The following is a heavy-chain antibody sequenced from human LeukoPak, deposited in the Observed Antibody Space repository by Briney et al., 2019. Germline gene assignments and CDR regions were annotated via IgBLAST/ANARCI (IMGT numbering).Heavy chain of an antibody. Sequence: GGSLRLSCAASGFTFSTYAVNWVRQAPGKGLEWVSTISGSGDSTYYADSVKGRFTISRDNSKNTLYLQMNSLRAEDTAVYYCARDRDYDFWSGYYSNYYYGMDVWGQGTTVTVSS. J-gene: IGHJ6*02. CDR3: ARDRDYDFWSGYYSNYYYGMDV. D-gene: IGHD3-3*01. V-gene: IGHV3-23*01. CDR2: ISGSGDST. CDR1: GFTFSTYA.